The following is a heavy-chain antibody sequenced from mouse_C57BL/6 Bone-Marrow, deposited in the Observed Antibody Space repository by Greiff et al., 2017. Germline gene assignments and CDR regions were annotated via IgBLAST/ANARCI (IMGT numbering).Heavy chain of an antibody. CDR1: GFTFSSYA. CDR3: ARDGNYVPFDY. D-gene: IGHD2-1*01. Sequence: EVKLVESGGGLVKPGGSLKLSCAASGFTFSSYAMSWVRQTPEKRLEWVATISDGGSYTYYPDNVKGRFTISRDNAKNNLYLQMSHLKSEDTAMXYCARDGNYVPFDYWGQGTTRTVSS. CDR2: ISDGGSYT. V-gene: IGHV5-4*01. J-gene: IGHJ2*01.